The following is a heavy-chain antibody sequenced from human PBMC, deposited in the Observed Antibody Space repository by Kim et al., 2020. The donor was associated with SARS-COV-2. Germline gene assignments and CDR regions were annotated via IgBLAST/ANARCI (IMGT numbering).Heavy chain of an antibody. Sequence: SETLSLTCTVSGGSISSYYWSWIRQPPGKGLEWIGYIYYSGSTNYNPSLKSRVTISVDTSKNQFSLKLSSVTAADTAVYYCARGDGYSYYTSKYYFDYWGQGTLVTVSS. V-gene: IGHV4-59*01. D-gene: IGHD5-18*01. CDR1: GGSISSYY. J-gene: IGHJ4*02. CDR3: ARGDGYSYYTSKYYFDY. CDR2: IYYSGST.